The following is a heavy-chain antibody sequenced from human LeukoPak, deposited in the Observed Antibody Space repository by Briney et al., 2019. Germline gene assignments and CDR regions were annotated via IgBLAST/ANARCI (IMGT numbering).Heavy chain of an antibody. Sequence: SETLSLTCAVYGGSFSGYYWSWIRHPPRNGLEWICKINHSGCTNYNPSLKSRVTISVDTSKNPLSLKMSSVRAADTAVYYCARAVRGYSGSKYYFDYWGQGTLVTVSS. CDR1: GGSFSGYY. J-gene: IGHJ4*02. D-gene: IGHD5-12*01. CDR3: ARAVRGYSGSKYYFDY. V-gene: IGHV4-34*01. CDR2: INHSGCT.